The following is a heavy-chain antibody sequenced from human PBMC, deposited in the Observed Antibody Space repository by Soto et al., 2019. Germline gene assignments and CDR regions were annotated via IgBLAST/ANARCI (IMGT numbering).Heavy chain of an antibody. J-gene: IGHJ4*02. CDR2: IYYSGST. CDR3: ARLTASIAARKFDY. CDR1: GGSISSGGYY. D-gene: IGHD6-6*01. Sequence: QVQLQESGPGLVKPSQTLSLTCTVSGGSISSGGYYWSWIRQHPGKGLEWIGYIYYSGSTYYNPSLQSRVTISVDTSKNQFSLKLSSVTAADTAVYYCARLTASIAARKFDYWGQGTLVTVSS. V-gene: IGHV4-31*03.